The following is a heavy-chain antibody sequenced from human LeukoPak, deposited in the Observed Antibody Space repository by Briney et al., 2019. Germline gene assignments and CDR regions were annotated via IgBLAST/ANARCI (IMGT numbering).Heavy chain of an antibody. CDR1: GFSFSDAW. Sequence: GGSLRLSCAASGFSFSDAWMSWVRQIPGKGLEWVGRIESKTDGGTTDYAAPVKGRFTISRDGSTNTLYLQMNSLKSEDTAVYYCTTYGSGRKFDYWGQGILVTVSS. CDR2: IESKTDGGTT. J-gene: IGHJ4*02. D-gene: IGHD3-10*01. V-gene: IGHV3-15*04. CDR3: TTYGSGRKFDY.